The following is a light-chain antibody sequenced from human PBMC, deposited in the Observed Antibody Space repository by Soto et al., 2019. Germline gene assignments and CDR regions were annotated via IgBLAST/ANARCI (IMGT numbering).Light chain of an antibody. CDR1: QSVSNNY. CDR3: QQHGRSPVT. Sequence: EIVLTQSPVTLSLSPGERATLSCRASQSVSNNYLGWFQQKPGQAPRLLIYSASSRATGIPDRFSGSGSGTDFTLTISRLEPEDFAVYYCQQHGRSPVTFGQGTKVEIK. V-gene: IGKV3-20*01. CDR2: SAS. J-gene: IGKJ1*01.